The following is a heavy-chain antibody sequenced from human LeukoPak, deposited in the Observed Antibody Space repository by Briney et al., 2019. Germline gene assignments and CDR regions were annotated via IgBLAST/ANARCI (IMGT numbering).Heavy chain of an antibody. Sequence: ASVTVSCKVSGYTLTELSMHWVRQAPGKGLEWMGGFDPEDGETIYAQKFQGRVTMTEGTSTDTAYMELSSLRSEDTAVYYCATSGYYGSGSYLYWYFDLWGRGTLVTVSS. V-gene: IGHV1-24*01. D-gene: IGHD3-10*01. CDR2: FDPEDGET. CDR1: GYTLTELS. J-gene: IGHJ2*01. CDR3: ATSGYYGSGSYLYWYFDL.